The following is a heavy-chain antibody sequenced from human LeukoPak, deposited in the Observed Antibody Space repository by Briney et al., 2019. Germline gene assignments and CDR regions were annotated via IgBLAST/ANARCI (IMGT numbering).Heavy chain of an antibody. CDR1: GFTVSSNY. CDR3: ASTVTTPYYYYGMDV. D-gene: IGHD4-17*01. V-gene: IGHV3-66*01. CDR2: IYSGGST. Sequence: GGSLRLSCAASGFTVSSNYMSWVRQAPGKGLEWVSVIYSGGSTYYADSVKGRFTIPRDNSKNTLYLQMNSLRAEDTAVYYCASTVTTPYYYYGMDVWGQGTTVTVSS. J-gene: IGHJ6*02.